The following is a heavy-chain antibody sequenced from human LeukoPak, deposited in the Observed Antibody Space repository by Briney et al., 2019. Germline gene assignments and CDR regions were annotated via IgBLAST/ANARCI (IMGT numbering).Heavy chain of an antibody. V-gene: IGHV3-7*01. J-gene: IGHJ6*03. D-gene: IGHD4-17*01. CDR3: ARAPTVTTSYYYYMDV. CDR1: GFTFSSYW. Sequence: EGSLRLSCAASGFTFSSYWMSWVRQAPGKGLEWVANIKQDGSEKYYVDSVKGRFTISRDNAKNSLYLQMNSLRAEDTAVYYCARAPTVTTSYYYYMDVWGKGTTVTVSS. CDR2: IKQDGSEK.